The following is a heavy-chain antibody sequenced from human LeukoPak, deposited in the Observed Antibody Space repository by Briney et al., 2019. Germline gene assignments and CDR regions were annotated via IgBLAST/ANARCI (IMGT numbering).Heavy chain of an antibody. D-gene: IGHD1-14*01. V-gene: IGHV4-34*01. CDR1: GGSFSGYY. CDR3: ARHNGLFDP. Sequence: SETLSLTCAVYGGSFSGYYWSWIRQPPGKGLEWIGEINHSGSTNYNPSLKSRVTISVDTSKNQFSLKLSSVTAADTAVYYCARHNGLFDPWGQGTLVIVSS. CDR2: INHSGST. J-gene: IGHJ5*02.